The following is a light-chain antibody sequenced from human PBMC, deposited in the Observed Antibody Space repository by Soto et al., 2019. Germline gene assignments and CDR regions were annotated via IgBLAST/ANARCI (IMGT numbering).Light chain of an antibody. Sequence: DIQMTQSPSTLSASVGDRVTITCRASQSIGSWLAWYQQKPGKAPNLLIYAASSLQSGVPSRFSGSGSGTDFTLTICSLQRDDFAIYYCQQYNPYSRTFGQGTKVDNK. CDR2: AAS. J-gene: IGKJ1*01. CDR3: QQYNPYSRT. CDR1: QSIGSW. V-gene: IGKV1-5*01.